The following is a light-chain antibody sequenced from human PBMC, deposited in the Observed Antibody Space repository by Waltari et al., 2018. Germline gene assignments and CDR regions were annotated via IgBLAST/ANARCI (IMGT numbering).Light chain of an antibody. CDR2: GAS. Sequence: DIVLTQSPGTLSLSQGERATLSCRASQSVSGSYLAWYQHKPGQAPRLLIYGASSRATGIAGRFSGSGSGTDFTLTISRLEPEDFAVYYCQQYGSSPYTFGQGTKLEIK. CDR1: QSVSGSY. J-gene: IGKJ2*01. V-gene: IGKV3-20*01. CDR3: QQYGSSPYT.